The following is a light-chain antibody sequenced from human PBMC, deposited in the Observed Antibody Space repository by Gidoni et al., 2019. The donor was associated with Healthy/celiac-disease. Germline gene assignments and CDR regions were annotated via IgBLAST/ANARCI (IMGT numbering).Light chain of an antibody. CDR2: GAS. J-gene: IGKJ1*01. CDR1: QSVSSSY. CDR3: QQYGSPPCT. V-gene: IGKV3-20*01. Sequence: EIVLTQSPGTLSLSPGERATLSCRASQSVSSSYLAWYQQKPGQAPRLLIYGASSRATGIPDRFSGSGSGTDFTLTISRLEPEDFAVYYCQQYGSPPCTFXQXTKVEIK.